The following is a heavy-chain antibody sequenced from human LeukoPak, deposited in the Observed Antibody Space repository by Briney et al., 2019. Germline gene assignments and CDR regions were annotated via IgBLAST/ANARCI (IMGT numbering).Heavy chain of an antibody. CDR3: ARGPPLVRGVTFDY. V-gene: IGHV3-21*01. Sequence: GGSLRLSCAASGFTFNTYTMNWVRQAPGKGLEWVSSISTSSSYIYYADSVKGRFTISRDNAKNSLYLQMNSLRAEDTAVYYCARGPPLVRGVTFDYWGQGSPVTVSS. D-gene: IGHD3-10*01. CDR1: GFTFNTYT. J-gene: IGHJ4*02. CDR2: ISTSSSYI.